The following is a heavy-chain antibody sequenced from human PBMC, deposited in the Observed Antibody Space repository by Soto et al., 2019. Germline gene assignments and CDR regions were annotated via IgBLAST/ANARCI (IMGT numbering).Heavy chain of an antibody. CDR3: ARSSFWPYYYYYGMDV. J-gene: IGHJ6*02. D-gene: IGHD6-6*01. CDR1: GFTFSSYA. Sequence: GSLRLSCAASGFTFSSYAMHWVRQAPGKGLEWVAVISYDGSNKYYADSVKGRFTISRDNSKNTLYLQMNSLRAEDTAVYYCARSSFWPYYYYYGMDVWGQGTTVTVSS. CDR2: ISYDGSNK. V-gene: IGHV3-30-3*01.